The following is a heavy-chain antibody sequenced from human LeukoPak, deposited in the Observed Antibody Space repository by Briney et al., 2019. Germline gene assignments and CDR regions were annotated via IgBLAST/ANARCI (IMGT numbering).Heavy chain of an antibody. Sequence: GGSLRLSCAASGLTVSRNYMSWVRQAPGKGLESVSVIYSGGSTYYADSVKGRFTISRDNSKNTLYLQMNSLRAEDTAVYYCARGSYLVASANDYWGQGTLVTVSS. D-gene: IGHD6-25*01. J-gene: IGHJ4*02. CDR3: ARGSYLVASANDY. CDR1: GLTVSRNY. V-gene: IGHV3-53*01. CDR2: IYSGGST.